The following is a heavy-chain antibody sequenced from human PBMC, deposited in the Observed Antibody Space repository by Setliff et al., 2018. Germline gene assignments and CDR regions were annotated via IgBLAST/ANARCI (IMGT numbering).Heavy chain of an antibody. CDR2: INHSGST. D-gene: IGHD3-10*01. CDR3: ARHVNGSGKYYNWFDP. V-gene: IGHV4-34*01. CDR1: GGSFSGYY. J-gene: IGHJ5*02. Sequence: SETLSLTCAVYGGSFSGYYWSWIRQPPGKGLEWIGEINHSGSTYYNPSLKSRVTISVDTSKNQFSLKLSSVTAADTAVYYCARHVNGSGKYYNWFDPWGQGTLVTVSS.